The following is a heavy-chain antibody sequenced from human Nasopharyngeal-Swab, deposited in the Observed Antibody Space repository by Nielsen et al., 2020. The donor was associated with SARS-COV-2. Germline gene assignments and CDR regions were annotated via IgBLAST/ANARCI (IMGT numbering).Heavy chain of an antibody. CDR3: ARAIFAYQLLIDGHYFDY. CDR1: GFTVSSNY. Sequence: GESLKISCAASGFTVSSNYMSWVRQAPGKGLEWVSVIYSGGSTYYADSVKGRFTISRDNSKNTLYPQMNSLRTEDTAVYYCARAIFAYQLLIDGHYFDYWGQGTLVTVSS. CDR2: IYSGGST. V-gene: IGHV3-53*01. J-gene: IGHJ4*02. D-gene: IGHD2-2*01.